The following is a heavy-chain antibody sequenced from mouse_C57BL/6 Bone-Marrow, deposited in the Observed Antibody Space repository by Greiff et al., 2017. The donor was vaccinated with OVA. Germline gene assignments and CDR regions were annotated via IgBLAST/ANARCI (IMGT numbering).Heavy chain of an antibody. Sequence: EVMLVESGGGLVKPGGSLKLSCAASGFTFSSYAMSWVRQTPEKRLEWVATISDGGSYTYYPDNVKGRFTISRDNAKNNLYLQMSHLKSEDTAMYYCARRRTGTIAYWGQGTLVTVSA. D-gene: IGHD4-1*01. CDR1: GFTFSSYA. CDR3: ARRRTGTIAY. V-gene: IGHV5-4*03. J-gene: IGHJ3*01. CDR2: ISDGGSYT.